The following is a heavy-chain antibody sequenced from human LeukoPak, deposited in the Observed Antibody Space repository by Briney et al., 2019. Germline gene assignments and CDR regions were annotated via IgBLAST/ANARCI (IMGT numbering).Heavy chain of an antibody. CDR1: GFTFSSYA. Sequence: GGSLRLSCAASGFTFSSYAMSWVRQAPGKGLEWVANIKQDGSEKYYVDSVKGRFTISRDNAKNSLYLQMNSLRAEDTAVYYCARDSVGATPGDAFDIWGQGTMVTVSS. CDR2: IKQDGSEK. D-gene: IGHD1-26*01. J-gene: IGHJ3*02. V-gene: IGHV3-7*01. CDR3: ARDSVGATPGDAFDI.